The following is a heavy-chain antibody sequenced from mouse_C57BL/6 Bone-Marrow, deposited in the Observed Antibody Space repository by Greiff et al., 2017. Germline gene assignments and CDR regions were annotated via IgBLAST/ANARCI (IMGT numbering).Heavy chain of an antibody. J-gene: IGHJ2*01. CDR1: GYTFTSYW. CDR3: ARRDYYGSSSHFDY. Sequence: QVQLQQPGAELVKPGASVKLSCKASGYTFTSYWMHWVQQRPGQGLEWIGMIHPNSGSTNYNEKFKSKATLTVDKSSSTAYMQLSSLTSEDSAVYYWARRDYYGSSSHFDYWGQGTTLTVSS. D-gene: IGHD1-1*01. CDR2: IHPNSGST. V-gene: IGHV1-64*01.